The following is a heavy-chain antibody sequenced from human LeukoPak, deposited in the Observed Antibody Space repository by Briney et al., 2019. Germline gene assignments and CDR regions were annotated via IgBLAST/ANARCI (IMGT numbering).Heavy chain of an antibody. Sequence: GASVKVSCKASGYTFTSYGISWVRQAPGQGLEWMGWISPNSGGTNYAQKFQGRVTMTRDTSISTAYMELSRLRSEDTAVYYCARDATSWGSAVYIPVRYNWFDPWGQGTLVTVSS. D-gene: IGHD5/OR15-5a*01. CDR3: ARDATSWGSAVYIPVRYNWFDP. CDR2: ISPNSGGT. V-gene: IGHV1-2*02. J-gene: IGHJ5*02. CDR1: GYTFTSYG.